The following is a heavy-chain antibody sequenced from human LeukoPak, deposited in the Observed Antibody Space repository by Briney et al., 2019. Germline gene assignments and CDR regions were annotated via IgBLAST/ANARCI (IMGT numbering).Heavy chain of an antibody. J-gene: IGHJ4*02. V-gene: IGHV3-74*01. Sequence: GGSLRLSCAASGFTFSSYWMHWVRQAPGKGLVWVSRINSDGSSTSYADSVKGRFTISRGNAKNTLYLQMNSLRAEDTAVYYCARDGVVQLALDYWGQGTLVTVSS. CDR3: ARDGVVQLALDY. D-gene: IGHD6-6*01. CDR2: INSDGSST. CDR1: GFTFSSYW.